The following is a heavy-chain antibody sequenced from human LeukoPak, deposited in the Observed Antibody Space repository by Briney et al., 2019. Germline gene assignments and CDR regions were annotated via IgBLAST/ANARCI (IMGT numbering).Heavy chain of an antibody. V-gene: IGHV4-31*03. D-gene: IGHD2-21*01. CDR2: IYYSGST. Sequence: SETLSLTCTVSGRSISSGGYYWSWIRQHPGKGLEWIGYIYYSGSTYYNPSLNSRVTISVDTSKNQFSLKLSSVTAADTAVYYCARDGDYYYYMDVWGKGTTVTVSS. CDR3: ARDGDYYYYMDV. J-gene: IGHJ6*03. CDR1: GRSISSGGYY.